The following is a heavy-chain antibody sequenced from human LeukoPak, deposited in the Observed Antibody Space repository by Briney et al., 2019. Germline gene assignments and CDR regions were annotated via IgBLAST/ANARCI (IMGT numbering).Heavy chain of an antibody. D-gene: IGHD6-13*01. Sequence: SETLSLTCAVYGGSFSGYYWSWIRQPPGKGLEWIGEINHSGSTNYNPSLKSRVTISVDTSKNQFSLKLSSVTAADTAVYYCARGTRGYSSSWYPPTYYYCYMDVWGKGTTVTVSS. V-gene: IGHV4-34*01. CDR1: GGSFSGYY. CDR2: INHSGST. J-gene: IGHJ6*03. CDR3: ARGTRGYSSSWYPPTYYYCYMDV.